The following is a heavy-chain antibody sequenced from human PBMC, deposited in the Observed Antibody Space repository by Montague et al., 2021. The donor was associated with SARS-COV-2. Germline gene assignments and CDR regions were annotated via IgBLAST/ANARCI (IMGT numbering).Heavy chain of an antibody. CDR2: INHRGST. CDR3: ARGGLAGGNYDIWSFSYTSPLDY. J-gene: IGHJ4*02. V-gene: IGHV4-34*01. CDR1: GGSFSAHS. Sequence: SETLSLTCAVYGGSFSAHSWSWIRQSPGKGLEWIGEINHRGSTTYMSSLKSRVTMSVDTPKNQFSLKMSSVTAADTAIYYCARGGLAGGNYDIWSFSYTSPLDYWGQGTQVTVSS. D-gene: IGHD3-3*01.